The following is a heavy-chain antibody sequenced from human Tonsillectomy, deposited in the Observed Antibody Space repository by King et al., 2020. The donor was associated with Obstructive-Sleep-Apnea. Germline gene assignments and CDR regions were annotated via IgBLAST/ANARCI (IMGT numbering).Heavy chain of an antibody. CDR1: GFTFSSYA. V-gene: IGHV3-30-3*01. CDR3: ARDLEDTAMVVYYYYGMDV. D-gene: IGHD5-18*01. Sequence: VQLVQSGGGVVQPGRSLRLSCAASGFTFSSYAMHWVRQAPGKGLEWVAVISYDGSNKYYADSVKGRFTISRDNSKNTLYLQMNSLRAEDTAVYYCARDLEDTAMVVYYYYGMDVWGQGTTVTVSS. CDR2: ISYDGSNK. J-gene: IGHJ6*02.